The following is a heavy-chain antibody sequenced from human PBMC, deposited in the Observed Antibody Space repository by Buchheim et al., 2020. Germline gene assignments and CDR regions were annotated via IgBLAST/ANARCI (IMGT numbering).Heavy chain of an antibody. V-gene: IGHV3-23*01. CDR2: ISGSGGST. CDR1: GFTFSSYA. J-gene: IGHJ1*01. CDR3: AKGELVITSKHEYFQH. D-gene: IGHD3-22*01. Sequence: EVQLLESGGGLVQPGGSLRLSCAASGFTFSSYAMSWVRQAPGKGLEWVSAISGSGGSTYYADSVRGRFTISRDNSKNTLYMQMNSLRAEDTAVYYCAKGELVITSKHEYFQHWGQGTL.